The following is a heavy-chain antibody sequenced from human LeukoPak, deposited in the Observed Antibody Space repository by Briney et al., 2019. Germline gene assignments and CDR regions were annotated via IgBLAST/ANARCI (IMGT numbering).Heavy chain of an antibody. V-gene: IGHV1-2*02. D-gene: IGHD3-10*01. Sequence: ASVKVSCKASGYTFTGYYMHWVRQAPGQGLEWMGWINPNSGGTNYAQKFQGRVTMTRDTSISTAYMELSSLRSEDTAVYYCARSLYGSGSYGYWGQGTLVTVSS. CDR3: ARSLYGSGSYGY. CDR2: INPNSGGT. J-gene: IGHJ4*02. CDR1: GYTFTGYY.